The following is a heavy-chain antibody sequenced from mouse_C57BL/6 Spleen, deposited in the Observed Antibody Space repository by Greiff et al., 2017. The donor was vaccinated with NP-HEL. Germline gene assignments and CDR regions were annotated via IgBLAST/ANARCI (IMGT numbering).Heavy chain of an antibody. CDR1: GFTFSSYG. J-gene: IGHJ4*01. CDR2: ISSGGSYT. Sequence: EVKLMESGGDLVKPGGSLKLSCAASGFTFSSYGMSWVRHTPDKRLEWVATISSGGSYTYYPDSVKGRFTISRDNAKNTLYLQMSSLKSEDTAMYYCAREDGNPLDYWGQGTSVTVSS. V-gene: IGHV5-6*01. CDR3: AREDGNPLDY. D-gene: IGHD2-1*01.